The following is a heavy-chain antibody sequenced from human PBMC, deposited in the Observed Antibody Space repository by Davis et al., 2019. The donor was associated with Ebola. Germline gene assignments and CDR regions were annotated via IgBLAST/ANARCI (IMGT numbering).Heavy chain of an antibody. CDR1: GFTFSSYG. D-gene: IGHD1-26*01. J-gene: IGHJ6*02. CDR3: ARDPSGSNHQYGLDV. CDR2: ISYDGSKR. V-gene: IGHV3-30*03. Sequence: PGGSLRLSCAASGFTFSSYGMHWVRQAPGKGLEWVALISYDGSKRYYAGSVQGRFTISRDNAKNSLYLQMNSLRAEDTAVYYCARDPSGSNHQYGLDVWGQGTTVTVSS.